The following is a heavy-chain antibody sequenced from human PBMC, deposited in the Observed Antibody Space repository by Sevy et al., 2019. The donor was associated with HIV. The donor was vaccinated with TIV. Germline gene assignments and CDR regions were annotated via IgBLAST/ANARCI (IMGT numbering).Heavy chain of an antibody. CDR1: GFTFSDYY. V-gene: IGHV3-11*01. Sequence: GGSLRLSCAASGFTFSDYYMSWIRQAPGKGLEWVSYISSSGSTIYYADSVKGRFTIYRDNAKNSLYLQMNSLRAEDTAVYYCASDVRLQHYFDYWGQGTLVTVSS. D-gene: IGHD1-1*01. CDR3: ASDVRLQHYFDY. J-gene: IGHJ4*02. CDR2: ISSSGSTI.